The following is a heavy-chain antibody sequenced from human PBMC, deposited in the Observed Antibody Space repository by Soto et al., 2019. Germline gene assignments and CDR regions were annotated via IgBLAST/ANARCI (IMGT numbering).Heavy chain of an antibody. D-gene: IGHD1-26*01. V-gene: IGHV3-23*01. CDR3: AKPLANGIVRGTGIES. Sequence: EVQLLESGGGLVQPGGSLRLSCEASGFTFSSYAMKWVRQAPGKGLEWVSSINEAGDDTYYANSVRGRFTISRDNSKNTLNLQMNSLRAEDTATYYCAKPLANGIVRGTGIESWGQGTLVNVSS. J-gene: IGHJ4*02. CDR1: GFTFSSYA. CDR2: INEAGDDT.